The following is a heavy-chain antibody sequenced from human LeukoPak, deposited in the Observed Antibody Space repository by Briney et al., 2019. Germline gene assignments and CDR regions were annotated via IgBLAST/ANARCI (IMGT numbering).Heavy chain of an antibody. CDR2: IRYDGSNK. J-gene: IGHJ4*02. CDR1: GFTFSSYG. D-gene: IGHD3-22*01. V-gene: IGHV3-30*02. Sequence: GGSLRLSCAASGFTFSSYGMHWVRQAPGKGLEWVAFIRYDGSNKYYADSVKGRFTISRDNSKNTLYLQMNSLRAEDTAVYYCARDLVGNYYDSSGFDYWGQGTLVTVSS. CDR3: ARDLVGNYYDSSGFDY.